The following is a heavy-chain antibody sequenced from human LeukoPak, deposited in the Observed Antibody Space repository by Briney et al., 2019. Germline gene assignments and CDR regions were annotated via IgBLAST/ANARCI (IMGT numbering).Heavy chain of an antibody. CDR3: ARVLGYGGDYGYYYYYMDV. J-gene: IGHJ6*03. D-gene: IGHD4-23*01. CDR2: INPNSGGT. CDR1: GYTFTGYY. Sequence: GASVKVSCKASGYTFTGYYMYWVRQAPGQGLEWMGWINPNSGGTNYAQKFQGRVTMTRDTSISTAYMELSRLRSDDTAVYYCARVLGYGGDYGYYYYYMDVWGKGTTVTVSS. V-gene: IGHV1-2*02.